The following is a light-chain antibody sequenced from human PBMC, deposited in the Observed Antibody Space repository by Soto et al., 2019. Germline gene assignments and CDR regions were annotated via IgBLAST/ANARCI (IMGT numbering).Light chain of an antibody. CDR3: QHYDTSSYT. V-gene: IGKV3-20*01. Sequence: EVVLTQSPGTLSLSPGERATLSCRPSQSVSGTYLTWYQQRPGQAPRRLIFGASSRASDTPDRFSGSGSGTDFTLTISRLEPEDFEVYYCQHYDTSSYTFGQGTKVEIK. J-gene: IGKJ2*01. CDR2: GAS. CDR1: QSVSGTY.